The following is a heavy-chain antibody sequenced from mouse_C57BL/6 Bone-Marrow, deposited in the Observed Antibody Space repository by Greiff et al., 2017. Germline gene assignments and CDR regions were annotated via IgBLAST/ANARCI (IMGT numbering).Heavy chain of an antibody. CDR3: ARYYDPAMDY. D-gene: IGHD2-4*01. CDR1: GYTFTSYW. CDR2: INPSSGYT. Sequence: VKLMESGAELAKPGASVKLSCKASGYTFTSYWMHWVKQRPGQGLEWIGYINPSSGYTKYNQKFKDKATMTADKASSNAYMQMSSLTYEDSALHYWARYYDPAMDYWGQGTSVTVSS. V-gene: IGHV1-7*01. J-gene: IGHJ4*01.